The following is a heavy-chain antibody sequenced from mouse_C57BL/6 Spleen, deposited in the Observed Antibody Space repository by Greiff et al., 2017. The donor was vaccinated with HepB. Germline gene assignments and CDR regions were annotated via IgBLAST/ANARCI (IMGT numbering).Heavy chain of an antibody. CDR1: GFNIKDYY. CDR2: IDPEDGET. D-gene: IGHD1-1*01. Sequence: EVQLQQSGAELVKPGASVKLSCTASGFNIKDYYMHWVKQRTEQGLEWIGRIDPEDGETKYAQKFQGKATITADTSSNTAYLQLSCLTSEDIAFYYCAGEDYYYGSSPYAMDYWGQGTSVTVSS. CDR3: AGEDYYYGSSPYAMDY. V-gene: IGHV14-2*01. J-gene: IGHJ4*01.